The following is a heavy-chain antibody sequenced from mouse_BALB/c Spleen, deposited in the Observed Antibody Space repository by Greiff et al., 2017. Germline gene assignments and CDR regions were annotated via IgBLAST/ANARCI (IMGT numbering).Heavy chain of an antibody. CDR1: GFTFSSYA. J-gene: IGHJ4*01. D-gene: IGHD2-3*01. CDR3: AREGDIYDGYYYYAMDY. Sequence: EVQVVESGGGLVKPGGSLKLSCAASGFTFSSYAMSWVRQTPEKRLEWVASFSSGGSTYYPDSVKGRFTISRDNARNILYLQMSSLRSEDTAMYYCAREGDIYDGYYYYAMDYWGQGTSVTVSS. CDR2: FSSGGST. V-gene: IGHV5-6-5*01.